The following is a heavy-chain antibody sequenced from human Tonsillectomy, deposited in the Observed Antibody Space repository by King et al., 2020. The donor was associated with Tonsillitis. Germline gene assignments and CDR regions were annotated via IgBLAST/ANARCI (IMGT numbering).Heavy chain of an antibody. D-gene: IGHD2-2*01. Sequence: QLVQSGGGLVQPGGSLRLSCAASGFTFSSYAMSWVRRAPGKGVEWVSAISGSGGRPYHAVSVEGLFTISRDNSKQTLYLQMNSLRAEDTAGYYCAKLGVVPAADDYWGQGTLVTVSS. CDR3: AKLGVVPAADDY. CDR2: ISGSGGRP. V-gene: IGHV3-23*04. J-gene: IGHJ4*02. CDR1: GFTFSSYA.